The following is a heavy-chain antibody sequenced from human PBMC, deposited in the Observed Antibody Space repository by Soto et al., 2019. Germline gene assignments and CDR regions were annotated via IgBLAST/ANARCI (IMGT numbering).Heavy chain of an antibody. V-gene: IGHV1-69*01. CDR3: ARDEAPEATSGMDV. Sequence: QVQLVQSGAEVKKRGYSVKVSCKASGGTFSTYGINWVRQAPGQGLEWMGGIIPNFDTTDYAQKFQGKLTITADDSTSTVYMELSSLRSEDTAVYYCARDEAPEATSGMDVWGQATTVTVSS. CDR1: GGTFSTYG. CDR2: IIPNFDTT. D-gene: IGHD2-2*01. J-gene: IGHJ6*02.